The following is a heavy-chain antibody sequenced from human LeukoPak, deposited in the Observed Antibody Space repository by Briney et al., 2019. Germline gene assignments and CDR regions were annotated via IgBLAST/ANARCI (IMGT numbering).Heavy chain of an antibody. Sequence: GGSLRLSCAASGFTFSSYGMHWVRQAPGKGLEWVAFIRYDGSNKYYADSVKGRFTISRDNSKNTLYLQMNSLRAEDTAVYYCARDYDFWGGYPDAFDIWGQGTMVTVSS. D-gene: IGHD3-3*01. J-gene: IGHJ3*02. CDR3: ARDYDFWGGYPDAFDI. V-gene: IGHV3-30*02. CDR2: IRYDGSNK. CDR1: GFTFSSYG.